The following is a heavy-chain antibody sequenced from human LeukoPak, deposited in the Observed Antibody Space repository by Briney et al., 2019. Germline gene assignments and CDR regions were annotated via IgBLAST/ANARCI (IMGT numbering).Heavy chain of an antibody. Sequence: KPGGSLRLSCAASGFTFSSYSMNWVRQAPGKGLEWVSSISSSSSYIYYADSVKGRFTISRDNAKNSLYLQMNSLRAEDTAVYYCAREFRATGDYGDYGGSSWGQGTLVTVSS. V-gene: IGHV3-21*01. CDR3: AREFRATGDYGDYGGSS. J-gene: IGHJ4*02. CDR1: GFTFSSYS. D-gene: IGHD4-17*01. CDR2: ISSSSSYI.